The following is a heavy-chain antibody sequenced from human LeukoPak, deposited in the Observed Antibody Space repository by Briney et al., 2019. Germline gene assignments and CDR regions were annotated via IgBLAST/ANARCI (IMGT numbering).Heavy chain of an antibody. CDR3: GRAGRSWSTGYYFDY. D-gene: IGHD5/OR15-5a*01. CDR1: GDSISSYY. CDR2: INYTGST. J-gene: IGHJ4*02. V-gene: IGHV4-59*01. Sequence: PSETLSLTCTVSGDSISSYYWTWIRQPPGKGLEWIGYINYTGSTNYNPSLKSRGTITVDTTKNHFSQKQSSVIAADTTVDYYGRAGRSWSTGYYFDYWDQGNLVTVSS.